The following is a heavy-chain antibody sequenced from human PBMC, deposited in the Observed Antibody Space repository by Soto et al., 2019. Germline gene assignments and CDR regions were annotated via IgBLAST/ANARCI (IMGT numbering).Heavy chain of an antibody. CDR3: ARGGENIVVVPAARSYGMDV. CDR1: GGTFSSYA. D-gene: IGHD2-2*01. CDR2: IIPIFGTA. V-gene: IGHV1-69*01. J-gene: IGHJ6*02. Sequence: QVQLVQSGAEVKKPGSSVKVSCKASGGTFSSYAISWVRQAPGQGLEWMGGIIPIFGTANYAQKFQGRVTITADESRSTAYIELSSLISEDTAGYYCARGGENIVVVPAARSYGMDVWGQGTTVTVSS.